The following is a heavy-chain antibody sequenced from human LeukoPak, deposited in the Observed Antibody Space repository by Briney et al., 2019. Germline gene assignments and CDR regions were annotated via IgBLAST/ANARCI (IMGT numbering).Heavy chain of an antibody. D-gene: IGHD3-22*01. Sequence: SGPTLVKPTQTLTLTCTFSAFSLSTSGVGVGWIRQPPGKALEWLALIYWNDDKRYSPSLKSRLTITKDTSKNQVVLTMTNMDPVHTATYYCAHRLYDSSGYYYVFHWGQGTLVTVSS. V-gene: IGHV2-5*01. CDR3: AHRLYDSSGYYYVFH. J-gene: IGHJ4*02. CDR1: AFSLSTSGVG. CDR2: IYWNDDK.